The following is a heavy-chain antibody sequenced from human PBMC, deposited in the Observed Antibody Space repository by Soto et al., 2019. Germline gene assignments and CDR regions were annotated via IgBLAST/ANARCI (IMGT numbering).Heavy chain of an antibody. Sequence: EVQLVESGGGLVKPGGSLRLSCAASGFTFSSYSMNWVRQAPGKGLEWVSSISSSTSYIYYADSVKGRFTISRDNAKNSLFLQMNSLRAEDTAVYYCARDRLCSGWYDAFDLWGQGTTVSVSS. V-gene: IGHV3-21*01. CDR2: ISSSTSYI. CDR1: GFTFSSYS. CDR3: ARDRLCSGWYDAFDL. J-gene: IGHJ3*01. D-gene: IGHD6-19*01.